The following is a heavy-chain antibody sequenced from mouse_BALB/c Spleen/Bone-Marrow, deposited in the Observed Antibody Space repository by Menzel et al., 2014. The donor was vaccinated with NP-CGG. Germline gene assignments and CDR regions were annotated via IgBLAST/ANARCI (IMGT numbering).Heavy chain of an antibody. CDR2: VDPANGNT. D-gene: IGHD2-14*01. Sequence: VQLQQSGAELVKPEASVKLSCTASGFNIKDTYMHWVKQRPEQGLGWIGRVDPANGNTKYDPKFQGKASITADTSSNTAYLQLSSLTSEDTAVYYCARYRLGTYFDYWGQGTTLTVSS. V-gene: IGHV14-3*02. CDR1: GFNIKDTY. J-gene: IGHJ2*01. CDR3: ARYRLGTYFDY.